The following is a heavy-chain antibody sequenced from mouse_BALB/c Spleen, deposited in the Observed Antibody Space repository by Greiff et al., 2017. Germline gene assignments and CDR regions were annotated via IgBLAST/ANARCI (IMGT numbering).Heavy chain of an antibody. CDR2: IWGGGST. CDR1: GFSLTDYG. D-gene: IGHD2-4*01. Sequence: QVQLQQSGPGLVAPSQSLSITCTVSGFSLTDYGVSWIRQPPGKGLEWLGVIWGGGSTYYNSALKSRLSISKDNSKSQVFLKMNSLQTDDTAMYYCAKQATMIISWFAYWGQGTLVTVSA. CDR3: AKQATMIISWFAY. J-gene: IGHJ3*01. V-gene: IGHV2-6-5*01.